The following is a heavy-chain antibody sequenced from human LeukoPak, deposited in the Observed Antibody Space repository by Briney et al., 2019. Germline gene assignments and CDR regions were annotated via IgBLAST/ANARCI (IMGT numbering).Heavy chain of an antibody. CDR3: LPHGWYVDLEY. J-gene: IGHJ4*02. Sequence: GGSLRLSCAASGVTFSSYWMSWVRQAPGKGLEWVSSISSTSSYIYYADSVKGRFTISRDNAKKSLYMQMNSLRAEDTAVYYCLPHGWYVDLEYWGQGTLVTVSS. V-gene: IGHV3-21*01. D-gene: IGHD6-19*01. CDR2: ISSTSSYI. CDR1: GVTFSSYW.